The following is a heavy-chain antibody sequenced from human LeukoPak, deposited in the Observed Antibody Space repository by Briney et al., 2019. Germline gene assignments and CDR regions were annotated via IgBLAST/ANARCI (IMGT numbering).Heavy chain of an antibody. CDR3: ARDRQSGSYFDY. CDR1: KFTFSKFG. V-gene: IGHV3-33*01. CDR2: IWYDGSNQ. Sequence: GGSLRLSCVASKFTFSKFGMHWVRQAPGKGLEWLAFIWYDGSNQDYADTVKGRFTISRDNSKSTVYLQMNSLRAEDTAVYYCARDRQSGSYFDYWGQGTLVTVSS. D-gene: IGHD1-26*01. J-gene: IGHJ4*02.